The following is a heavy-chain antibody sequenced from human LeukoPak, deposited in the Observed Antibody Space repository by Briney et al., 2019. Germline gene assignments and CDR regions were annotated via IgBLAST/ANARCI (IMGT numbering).Heavy chain of an antibody. CDR3: ARLSGWFGETRPYYYGMDV. CDR2: ISSSGSTI. CDR1: GFTFSDYY. D-gene: IGHD3-10*01. J-gene: IGHJ6*02. V-gene: IGHV3-11*01. Sequence: GGSLRLSCAASGFTFSDYYMSWIRQAPGKGLEWVSYISSSGSTIYYADSVKGRFTISRDNAKNSLYPQMNSLRAEDTAVYYCARLSGWFGETRPYYYGMDVWGQGTTVTVSS.